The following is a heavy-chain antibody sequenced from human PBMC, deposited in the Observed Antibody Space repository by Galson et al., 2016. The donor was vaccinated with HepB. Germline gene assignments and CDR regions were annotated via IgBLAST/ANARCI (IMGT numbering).Heavy chain of an antibody. Sequence: SETLSLTCTDSGGSISSGGYHWSWIRQHPGKGLEWIGHSESRSYNPSLRSRVTISLDTSKNQFSLKLTSVTAADTAIYFCATYIEGAGGTGSWGQGTLVFGSS. D-gene: IGHD3-16*01. J-gene: IGHJ5*02. CDR2: SESR. V-gene: IGHV4-61*08. CDR1: GGSISSGGYH. CDR3: ATYIEGAGGTGS.